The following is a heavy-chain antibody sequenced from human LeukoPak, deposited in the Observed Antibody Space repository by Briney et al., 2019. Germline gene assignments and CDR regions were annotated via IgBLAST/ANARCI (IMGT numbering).Heavy chain of an antibody. CDR1: GGTFSSYA. J-gene: IGHJ4*02. V-gene: IGHV1-69*04. CDR3: ARGYSSGTYKGY. D-gene: IGHD6-19*01. CDR2: IIPILGIA. Sequence: SVKVSCKASGGTFSSYAISWVRQAPGQGLEWMGRIIPILGIANYAQKFQGRVTITADKSTSTAYMELSSLRSEDTAVYYRARGYSSGTYKGYWGQGTLVTVSS.